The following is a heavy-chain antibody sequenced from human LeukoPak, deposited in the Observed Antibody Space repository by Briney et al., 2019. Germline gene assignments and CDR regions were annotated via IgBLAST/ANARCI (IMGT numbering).Heavy chain of an antibody. J-gene: IGHJ4*02. D-gene: IGHD4-17*01. CDR1: GASFSGYY. Sequence: PSESLSLTCTVYGASFSGYYWTWVRQPPGKGLEWIGEINHSGSTKYNPSLKSRVTISVDTSKNQFSLKLSSVTAADTAVYYCASTLTTTYRDYWGQGTLVTVSS. CDR3: ASTLTTTYRDY. V-gene: IGHV4-34*01. CDR2: INHSGST.